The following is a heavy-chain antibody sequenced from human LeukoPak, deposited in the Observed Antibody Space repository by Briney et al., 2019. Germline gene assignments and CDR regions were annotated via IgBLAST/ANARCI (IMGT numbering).Heavy chain of an antibody. D-gene: IGHD3-10*01. CDR3: ARAELLWFGELSGAFDI. J-gene: IGHJ3*02. V-gene: IGHV4-39*07. Sequence: SETLSLTCTVSGGSISSSSYYWGWIPQPPGKGLEWLGSIYYSGSTYYNPSLKSRVTIPVDTSKNQFSLKLSSVTAADTAVCYCARAELLWFGELSGAFDIWGQGTMVTVSS. CDR2: IYYSGST. CDR1: GGSISSSSYY.